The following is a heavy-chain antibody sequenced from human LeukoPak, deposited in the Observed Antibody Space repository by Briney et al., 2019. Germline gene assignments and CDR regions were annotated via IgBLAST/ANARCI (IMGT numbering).Heavy chain of an antibody. CDR2: VESGGST. V-gene: IGHV3-53*01. CDR1: GGSFSGYY. CDR3: ARGVQATYYFDY. D-gene: IGHD1-26*01. Sequence: ETLSLTCAVYGGSFSGYYWSWIRQAPGKGLEWVSVVESGGSTYSADSVKGRFTISRDNSKNTLYLQMNSLRAEDTAVYYCARGVQATYYFDYWGQGTLVTVSS. J-gene: IGHJ4*02.